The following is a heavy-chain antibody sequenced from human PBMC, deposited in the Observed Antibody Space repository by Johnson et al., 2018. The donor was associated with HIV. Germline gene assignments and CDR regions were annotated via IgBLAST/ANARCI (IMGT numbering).Heavy chain of an antibody. J-gene: IGHJ3*02. CDR1: GFTFSSYA. CDR2: ISYDGSNK. D-gene: IGHD4-17*01. CDR3: AREFLYGDYQDAFDI. Sequence: QVQLVESGGGLVQPGGSLRLSCAASGFTFSSYAMHWVRQAPGKGLEWVAVISYDGSNKSYADSVKGRFTISRDNSKNTLDLQMNGLRAEDTAVYYCAREFLYGDYQDAFDIWGQGTMVTVSS. V-gene: IGHV3-30-3*01.